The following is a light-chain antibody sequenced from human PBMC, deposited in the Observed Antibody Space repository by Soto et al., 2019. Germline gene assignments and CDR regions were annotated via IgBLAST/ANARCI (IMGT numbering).Light chain of an antibody. CDR1: SSDIGNYDF. CDR2: EVS. Sequence: QSALTQPASVSGSPGQSITISCTGTSSDIGNYDFVSWYQQVPGTAPKAMIYEVSSRPSGVSNRFSGSKSGNTASLTISGLQAEDEAYYYCSSYTSSSIVVFGGGTQLTVL. CDR3: SSYTSSSIVV. J-gene: IGLJ2*01. V-gene: IGLV2-14*01.